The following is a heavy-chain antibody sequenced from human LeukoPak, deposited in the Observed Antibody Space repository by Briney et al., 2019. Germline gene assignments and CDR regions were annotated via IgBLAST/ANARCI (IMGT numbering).Heavy chain of an antibody. CDR2: IYNSGST. V-gene: IGHV4-38-2*01. Sequence: SETLSLTCDVSGCSISSGYYGAWTRQSPGKGLEWIASIYNSGSTFYNPSLKSRVALSAETSKNQFSLKLMSVTAADTAVYYCARPNTWITEGFDSWGQGILVTVSS. CDR1: GCSISSGYY. CDR3: ARPNTWITEGFDS. J-gene: IGHJ5*01. D-gene: IGHD3-16*01.